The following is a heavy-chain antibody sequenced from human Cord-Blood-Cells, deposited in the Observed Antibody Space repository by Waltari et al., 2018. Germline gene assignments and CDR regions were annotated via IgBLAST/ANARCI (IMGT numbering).Heavy chain of an antibody. CDR1: GGSFSGYY. D-gene: IGHD6-13*01. V-gene: IGHV4-34*01. Sequence: QVQLQQWGAGLLKPSETLSLTCAVYGGSFSGYYWSWIRQPPGKGLEWIGEINHSGSTMYVPSLKGGVTISVDTCKNQFSLKRSSVTAADTAVYYCAREGQDSSSGYTVDWFDPWGQGTLVTVSS. J-gene: IGHJ5*02. CDR2: INHSGST. CDR3: AREGQDSSSGYTVDWFDP.